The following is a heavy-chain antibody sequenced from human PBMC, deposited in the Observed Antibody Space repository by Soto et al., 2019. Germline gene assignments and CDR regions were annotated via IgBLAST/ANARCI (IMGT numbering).Heavy chain of an antibody. CDR3: ARRVRDFWSGYYNHYYYYMDV. CDR1: GFTFSSYA. J-gene: IGHJ6*03. V-gene: IGHV3-64*07. D-gene: IGHD3-3*01. Sequence: EVQLVESGGGLVQPGGSLRLSCAASGFTFSSYAMHWVRQAPGKGLEYVSAISSNGGSTYYADSVKGRFTISRDNSKNTLYLQMGSLRAEDMAVYDCARRVRDFWSGYYNHYYYYMDVWGKGTTVTVSS. CDR2: ISSNGGST.